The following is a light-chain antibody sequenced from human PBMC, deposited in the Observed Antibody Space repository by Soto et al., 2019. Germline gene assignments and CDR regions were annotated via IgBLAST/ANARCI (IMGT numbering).Light chain of an antibody. CDR1: QSVSSSY. J-gene: IGKJ4*01. CDR2: GAS. CDR3: QEYGSSP. V-gene: IGKV3-20*01. Sequence: EIVLTQSPGTLSLSPGERATLSCRASQSVSSSYLAWYQQKPGQAPRLLIYGASSRATGIPDRFSGSGSGTDFALTTSRLELEDFAVYYCQEYGSSPFGGGTKVEIK.